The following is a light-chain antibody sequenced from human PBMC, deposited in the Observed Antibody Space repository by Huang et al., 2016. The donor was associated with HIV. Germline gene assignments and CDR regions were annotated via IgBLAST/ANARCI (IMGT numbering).Light chain of an antibody. CDR3: QQYYKSPQT. V-gene: IGKV4-1*01. CDR2: WAS. CDR1: QSLLSSSTNKNY. Sequence: DILLTQSPDSLAVSLGETATLTCRSSQSLLSSSTNKNYLAWFHQRPGQPPKLLVFWASSREAGIPDRFTSGGSGTQFALTISNVKTEDVAIYYCQQYYKSPQTFGPGTRVEI. J-gene: IGKJ1*01.